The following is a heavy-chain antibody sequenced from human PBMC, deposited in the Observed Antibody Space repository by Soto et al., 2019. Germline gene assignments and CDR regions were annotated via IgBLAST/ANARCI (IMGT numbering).Heavy chain of an antibody. J-gene: IGHJ6*02. CDR2: INHSGST. Sequence: SETLSLTCAVYGGSFSGYYWSWIRQPPGKGLEWIGEINHSGSTNYNPSLKSRVTISVDTSKNQFSLKLSSVTAADTAVYYCARRLSYYFSGMDVWGQGTTVTVSS. CDR3: ARRLSYYFSGMDV. V-gene: IGHV4-34*01. D-gene: IGHD3-10*01. CDR1: GGSFSGYY.